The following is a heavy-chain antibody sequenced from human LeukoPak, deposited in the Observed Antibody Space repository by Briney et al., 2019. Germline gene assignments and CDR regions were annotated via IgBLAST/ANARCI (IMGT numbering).Heavy chain of an antibody. J-gene: IGHJ1*01. V-gene: IGHV2-5*02. CDR1: GFSLSTSGVG. Sequence: SGPTLFKPTQTLTLTCTFSGFSLSTSGVGVGWIRQPPGKALEWLALIYWDDDKRYIPSLKSRLTITKDTSKNQVVLIMTNMDPVDTATYYCAHTPPGGYSGYDPTTYFQHWGQGTLVTVSS. CDR2: IYWDDDK. CDR3: AHTPPGGYSGYDPTTYFQH. D-gene: IGHD5-12*01.